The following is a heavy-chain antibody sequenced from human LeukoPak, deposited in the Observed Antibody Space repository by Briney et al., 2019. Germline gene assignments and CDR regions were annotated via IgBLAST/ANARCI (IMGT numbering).Heavy chain of an antibody. D-gene: IGHD3-16*02. CDR1: GGSFSGYY. V-gene: IGHV4-34*01. CDR3: ARGDVFGGVIVPFDY. J-gene: IGHJ4*02. CDR2: INHSGST. Sequence: SETLSLTCAVYGGSFSGYYWSWIRQPPGKGLEWIGEINHSGSTNYNPSLKSRVSISVDTSKNQFSLKLSSVTAADTAVYYCARGDVFGGVIVPFDYWGQGTLVTVTS.